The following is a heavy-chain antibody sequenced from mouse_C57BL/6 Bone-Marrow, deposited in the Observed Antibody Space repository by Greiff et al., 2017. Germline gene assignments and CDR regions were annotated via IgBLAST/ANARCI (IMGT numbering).Heavy chain of an antibody. Sequence: EVQLQQSGPELVKPGASVKISCKASGYTFTDYYMNWVKQSHGKSLEWIGDINPNNGGTSYNQKFKGKATLTVDKSSSTAYMELRSLTSEDSAVYYCARRGGKSDYYAMDYWGQGTSVTVSA. CDR3: ARRGGKSDYYAMDY. V-gene: IGHV1-26*01. D-gene: IGHD2-1*01. CDR1: GYTFTDYY. CDR2: INPNNGGT. J-gene: IGHJ4*01.